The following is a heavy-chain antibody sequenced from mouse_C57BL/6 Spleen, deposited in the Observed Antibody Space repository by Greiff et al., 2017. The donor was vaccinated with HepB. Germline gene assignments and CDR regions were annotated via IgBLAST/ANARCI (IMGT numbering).Heavy chain of an antibody. V-gene: IGHV1-69*01. D-gene: IGHD1-1*01. J-gene: IGHJ2*01. CDR1: GYTFTSYW. Sequence: VQLQQPGAELVMPGASVKLSCKASGYTFTSYWMHWVKQRPGQGLEWIGEIDPSDSYTNYNQKFKGKSTLTVDKSSSTAYMQLSSLTSEDSAVYYCARRDDGSSWWSYFDYWGQGTTLTVSS. CDR2: IDPSDSYT. CDR3: ARRDDGSSWWSYFDY.